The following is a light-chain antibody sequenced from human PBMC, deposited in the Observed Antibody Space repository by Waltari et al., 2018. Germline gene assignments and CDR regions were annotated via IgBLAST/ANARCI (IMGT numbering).Light chain of an antibody. V-gene: IGLV1-47*01. CDR2: RNN. CDR3: ASWDESHYV. J-gene: IGLJ1*01. CDR1: HSNLGSNS. Sequence: QSVLTQPPSASETPGQRVTISCSGSHSNLGSNSLYWYQQLPGSAPNLLIYRNNLRPSGVPDRFSASKYGTLASLVISGLRSEDEGVYYCASWDESHYVFGGGTTVTVL.